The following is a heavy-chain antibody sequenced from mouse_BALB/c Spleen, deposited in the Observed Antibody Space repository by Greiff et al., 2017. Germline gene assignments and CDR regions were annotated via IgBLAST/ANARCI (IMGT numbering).Heavy chain of an antibody. Sequence: QVQLQQPGADLVKPGASVKLSCKASGYTFTSYWMHWVKQRPGQGLEWIGEINPSNGRTNYNEKFKSKATLTVDKSSSTAYMQLSSLTSEDSAVYYCARITRTNAMDYWGQGTTVTVSS. V-gene: IGHV1S81*02. CDR2: INPSNGRT. CDR3: ARITRTNAMDY. CDR1: GYTFTSYW. J-gene: IGHJ4*01. D-gene: IGHD4-1*01.